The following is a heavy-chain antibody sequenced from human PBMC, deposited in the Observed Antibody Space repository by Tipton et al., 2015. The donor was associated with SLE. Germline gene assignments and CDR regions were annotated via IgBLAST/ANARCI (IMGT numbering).Heavy chain of an antibody. CDR3: AREGGGYADY. CDR1: GGSFSSYS. CDR2: IYYSGST. V-gene: IGHV4-34*01. D-gene: IGHD2-15*01. J-gene: IGHJ4*02. Sequence: TLSLTCAVYGGSFSSYSWSWIRQPPGKGLEWIGSIYYSGSTYYNPSLKSRVTISVDTSKNQFSLKLSSVTAADTAVYYCAREGGGYADYWGQGTLVTVSS.